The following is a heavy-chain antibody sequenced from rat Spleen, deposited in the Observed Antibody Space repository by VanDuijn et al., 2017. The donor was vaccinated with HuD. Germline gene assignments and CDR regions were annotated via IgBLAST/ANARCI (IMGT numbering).Heavy chain of an antibody. CDR3: TTGYYDGYYLVFDY. Sequence: EVQLVESGGGLVQPGRSLKLSCAASGFTYSNYVMAWVSQAPTKGLEWVASISTGGGSTYYRDSVKGRFTISRDNAKSSLYLQMDSLRSEDTATYYCTTGYYDGYYLVFDYWGQGVMVTVSS. J-gene: IGHJ2*01. V-gene: IGHV5-20*01. CDR1: GFTYSNYV. D-gene: IGHD1-12*03. CDR2: ISTGGGST.